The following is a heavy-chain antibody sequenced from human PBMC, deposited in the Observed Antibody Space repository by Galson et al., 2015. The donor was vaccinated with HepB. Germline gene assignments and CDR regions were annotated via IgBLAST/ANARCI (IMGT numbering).Heavy chain of an antibody. CDR3: AKDRSLDNWNDESDY. CDR2: ISDYGGGT. Sequence: SLRLSCAASGFTFSTYAMSWVRQAPGKGLEWVSTISDYGGGTYYADSVKGRFTISRDNSQNTLYLQMNSLRLEDTAIYYCAKDRSLDNWNDESDYWGQGTLVTVSS. CDR1: GFTFSTYA. D-gene: IGHD1-1*01. V-gene: IGHV3-23*01. J-gene: IGHJ4*02.